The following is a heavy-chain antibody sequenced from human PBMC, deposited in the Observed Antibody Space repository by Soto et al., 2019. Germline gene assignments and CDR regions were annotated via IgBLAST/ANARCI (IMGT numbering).Heavy chain of an antibody. J-gene: IGHJ5*02. CDR2: ISSSSSYV. D-gene: IGHD6-13*01. CDR3: ARDFGAGSSWSFSGWFDP. Sequence: GGSLSVSCAASGFTFSSYSMKWVRQAPGKWLEWVSSISSSSSYVYYADSVKGRFTISRDNAKNSLYLQMNSLRAEDTAVYYCARDFGAGSSWSFSGWFDPWGQGTLVTVSS. V-gene: IGHV3-21*01. CDR1: GFTFSSYS.